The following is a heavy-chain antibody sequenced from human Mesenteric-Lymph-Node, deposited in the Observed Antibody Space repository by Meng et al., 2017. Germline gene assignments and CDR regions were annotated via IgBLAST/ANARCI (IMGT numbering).Heavy chain of an antibody. CDR3: TTLYGDSIS. J-gene: IGHJ4*02. Sequence: QGQLQESGPGLVKPSQTLSLTCSVSGGSISSGDSYWSWIRQPPGKGLEWIGYIYYSGSTYYNPSLRSRITISVDTSKNQFSLRLRSVTAADTAVYYCTTLYGDSISWGQGTLVTVSS. CDR1: GGSISSGDSY. CDR2: IYYSGST. V-gene: IGHV4-30-4*03. D-gene: IGHD4-17*01.